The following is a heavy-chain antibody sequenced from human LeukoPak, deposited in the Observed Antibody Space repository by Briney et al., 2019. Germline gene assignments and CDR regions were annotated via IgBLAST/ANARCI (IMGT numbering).Heavy chain of an antibody. D-gene: IGHD1-26*01. J-gene: IGHJ4*02. CDR2: IDGVTSNT. V-gene: IGHV3-23*01. Sequence: GGSLRLSCAASGFTFTSYGMSWVRQAPGKGLEWISRIDGVTSNTHYADSVKGRFTISRDNSNNRLNLQMNRLRAEDTAVYYCAKDDAPGGGFLDYWGQGALVTVSS. CDR3: AKDDAPGGGFLDY. CDR1: GFTFTSYG.